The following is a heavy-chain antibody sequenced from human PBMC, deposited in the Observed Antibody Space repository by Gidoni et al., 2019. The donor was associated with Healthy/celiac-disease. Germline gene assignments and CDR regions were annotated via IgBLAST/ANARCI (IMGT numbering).Heavy chain of an antibody. J-gene: IGHJ3*02. D-gene: IGHD2-15*01. V-gene: IGHV4-39*01. Sequence: QLQLQESGPGLVKPSETLSLTCTVSGGSISSSSYYWGWIRQPPGKGLEWIGNIYYIGSTYYDPSLKSRVTISVDTSKNQFSLKLSSVTAADTAVYYCAMAYCSGGNCKDYDAFDIWGQGTMVTVSS. CDR3: AMAYCSGGNCKDYDAFDI. CDR2: IYYIGST. CDR1: GGSISSSSYY.